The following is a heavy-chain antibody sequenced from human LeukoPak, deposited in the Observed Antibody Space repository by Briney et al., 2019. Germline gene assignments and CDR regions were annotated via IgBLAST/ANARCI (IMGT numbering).Heavy chain of an antibody. D-gene: IGHD3-10*01. V-gene: IGHV4-61*08. Sequence: SETLSLTCGVSGGSFNSDDYYWNWIRQPPGRGQEWIGYIYYGGNTNYNPSLRSRVTISMDTSKNQFSLKVNSVTAADTAVYFCASGPRNYYYSGSYHYWGQGTLVTVSS. CDR1: GGSFNSDDYY. J-gene: IGHJ4*02. CDR2: IYYGGNT. CDR3: ASGPRNYYYSGSYHY.